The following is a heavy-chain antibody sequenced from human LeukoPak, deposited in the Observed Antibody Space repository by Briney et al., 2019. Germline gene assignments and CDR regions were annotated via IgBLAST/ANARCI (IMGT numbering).Heavy chain of an antibody. J-gene: IGHJ4*02. V-gene: IGHV3-23*01. CDR1: GFTFSSYA. Sequence: GGSLRLSCAASGFTFSSYAMSWVRQAPGKGLEWVSAISGSGGSTYYTDSVKGRFTISRDNSKNTLYLQMNSLRAEDTAVYYCTKGDRNSGWTGWGQGTLVTVSS. CDR2: ISGSGGST. CDR3: TKGDRNSGWTG. D-gene: IGHD6-19*01.